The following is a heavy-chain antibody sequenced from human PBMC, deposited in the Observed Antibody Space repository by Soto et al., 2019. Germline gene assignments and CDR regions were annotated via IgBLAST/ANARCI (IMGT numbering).Heavy chain of an antibody. V-gene: IGHV3-23*01. J-gene: IGHJ6*02. CDR3: AKDLVVRYDFWSGTYGMDV. CDR1: GFTFSSYA. Sequence: GESLKISCAASGFTFSSYAMSWVRQAPGKGLEWVSAISGSGGSTYYADSVKGRFTISRDNSKNTLYLQMNSLRAEDTAVYYCAKDLVVRYDFWSGTYGMDVWGQGTTVTVSS. CDR2: ISGSGGST. D-gene: IGHD3-3*01.